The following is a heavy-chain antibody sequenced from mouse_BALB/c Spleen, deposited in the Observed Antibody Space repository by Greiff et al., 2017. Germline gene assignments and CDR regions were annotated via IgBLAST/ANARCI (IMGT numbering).Heavy chain of an antibody. CDR2: ISSGGSYT. CDR3: ARGNDGYSLDY. D-gene: IGHD2-3*01. V-gene: IGHV5-9-4*01. J-gene: IGHJ2*01. Sequence: EVQLVESGGGLVKPGGSLKLSCAASGFTFSSYAMSWVRQSPEKRLEWVAEISSGGSYTYYPDTVTGRFTISRDNAKNTLYLEMSSLRSEDTAMYYCARGNDGYSLDYWGQGTTLTVSS. CDR1: GFTFSSYA.